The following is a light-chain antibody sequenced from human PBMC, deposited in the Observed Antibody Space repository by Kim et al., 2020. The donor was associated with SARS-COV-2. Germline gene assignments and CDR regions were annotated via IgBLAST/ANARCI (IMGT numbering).Light chain of an antibody. CDR2: RDT. V-gene: IGLV3-1*01. CDR1: RLGDKF. Sequence: SSELTQPPSVSVSPGQTATITCSGDRLGDKFACWFKQIPGQSPTLVIYRDTKRPSGIPERFTGSNSGTTATLTISGTQPIDEADYYCQAWDSSTAVFGGGTKLTVL. CDR3: QAWDSSTAV. J-gene: IGLJ3*02.